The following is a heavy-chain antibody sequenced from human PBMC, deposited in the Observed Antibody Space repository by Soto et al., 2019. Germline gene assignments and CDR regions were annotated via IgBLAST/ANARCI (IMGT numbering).Heavy chain of an antibody. Sequence: QVQLVESGGGVVQPGRSLRLSCAASGFTFSSYAMHWVRQAPGKGLEWVAVISYYGSNKYYADSVKGRFTISRDNSKNTLYLQMNSLRAEDTAVYYCASFDGEYCSGGSCYSVSYYYYGMDVWGQGTTVTVSS. J-gene: IGHJ6*02. V-gene: IGHV3-30-3*01. CDR3: ASFDGEYCSGGSCYSVSYYYYGMDV. CDR1: GFTFSSYA. D-gene: IGHD2-15*01. CDR2: ISYYGSNK.